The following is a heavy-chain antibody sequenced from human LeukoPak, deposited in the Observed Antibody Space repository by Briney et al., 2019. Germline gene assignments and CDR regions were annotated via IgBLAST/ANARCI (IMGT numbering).Heavy chain of an antibody. V-gene: IGHV3-23*01. CDR1: GFTFNNYA. Sequence: GGSLRLSCAPSGFTFNNYAMSWVRQAPGKGLEWVSAISGSGGSTYYADFVKGRFTISRDNSKNTLYLQMNSLGAEDTAIYYCAKHSSSWLFDYWGQGTLVSVSS. CDR3: AKHSSSWLFDY. J-gene: IGHJ4*02. CDR2: ISGSGGST. D-gene: IGHD6-13*01.